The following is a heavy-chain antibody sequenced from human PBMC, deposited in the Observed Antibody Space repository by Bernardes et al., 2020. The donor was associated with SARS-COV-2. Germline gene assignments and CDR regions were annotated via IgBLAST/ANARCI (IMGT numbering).Heavy chain of an antibody. J-gene: IGHJ4*02. CDR1: GFTFSSSV. Sequence: GGSLRLSCAASGFTFSSSVMNWVRQAPGKGLEWVSYISTGGSTKYYADSVKGRFTISRDNAKNSLYLQMNSLRAEDTAVYYCAKDTITTPDDYWGQGTLVTVSS. V-gene: IGHV3-48*03. CDR3: AKDTITTPDDY. D-gene: IGHD3-3*01. CDR2: ISTGGSTK.